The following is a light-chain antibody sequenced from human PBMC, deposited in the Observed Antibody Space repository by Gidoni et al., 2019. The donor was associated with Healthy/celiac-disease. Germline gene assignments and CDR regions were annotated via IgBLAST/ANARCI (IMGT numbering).Light chain of an antibody. CDR1: QSISSY. V-gene: IGKV1-39*01. CDR3: RQSYSTPIYT. CDR2: AAS. J-gene: IGKJ2*01. Sequence: DIQMTQSPSSLSASVGDRVTITCRASQSISSYLNWYQHKPGKAPNLLIYAASSLQSGVPSRFSGTGSGTDFTLTISNLQPDDFATYYCRQSYSTPIYTFGQGTKLEIK.